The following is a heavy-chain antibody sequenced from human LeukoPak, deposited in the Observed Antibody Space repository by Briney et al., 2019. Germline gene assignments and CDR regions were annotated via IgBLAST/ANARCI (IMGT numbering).Heavy chain of an antibody. V-gene: IGHV4-4*07. Sequence: PSETLSLTCTVSGGSISSYYWSWIRQPAGKGLEWIGRIYTSGSTNYNPSLKSRVTMSVDTSNNKFSLKLSSVTAADTAVYYCARDRAYYYDSSGYYLGFDPWGQGTLVTVSS. CDR3: ARDRAYYYDSSGYYLGFDP. J-gene: IGHJ5*02. CDR1: GGSISSYY. D-gene: IGHD3-22*01. CDR2: IYTSGST.